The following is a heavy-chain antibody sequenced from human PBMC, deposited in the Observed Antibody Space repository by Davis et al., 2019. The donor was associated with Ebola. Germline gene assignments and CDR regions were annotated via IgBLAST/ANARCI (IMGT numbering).Heavy chain of an antibody. D-gene: IGHD1-26*01. CDR1: GFTFSSYG. V-gene: IGHV4-59*01. CDR2: IYYSGST. Sequence: ESLKISCAASGFTFSSYGMHWIRQPPGKGLEWIGYIYYSGSTYYNPSLKSRVTISVDTSENQFSLKLSSVTAADTAVYYCAVGKSGSYFGAFDIWGQGTMVTVSS. CDR3: AVGKSGSYFGAFDI. J-gene: IGHJ3*02.